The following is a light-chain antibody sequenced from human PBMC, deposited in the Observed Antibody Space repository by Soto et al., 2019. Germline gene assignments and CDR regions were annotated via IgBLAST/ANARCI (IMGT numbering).Light chain of an antibody. Sequence: IVMTQSPATLPVSPVERATLSCRTSQSVNSHLAWYQHKPGQAPRLLIYGASSRATAIPTRFSGSGSGTEFTLTIDSLQSEDFAIYFCQQYNNWPGTFGGGTKVEIK. CDR3: QQYNNWPGT. V-gene: IGKV3-15*01. J-gene: IGKJ4*01. CDR2: GAS. CDR1: QSVNSH.